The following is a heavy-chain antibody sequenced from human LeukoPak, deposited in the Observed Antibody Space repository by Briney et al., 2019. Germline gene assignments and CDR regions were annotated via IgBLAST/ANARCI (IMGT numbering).Heavy chain of an antibody. D-gene: IGHD3-22*01. Sequence: ASVTVSCKASGYTFTSYDINWVRQATGQGLEWMGWMNPNSGNTGYAQKFQGRVTMTRNTSISTAYMELSSLRSEDTAVYYCARDGGDYYDSSGYFSWGQGTLVTVSS. V-gene: IGHV1-8*01. CDR3: ARDGGDYYDSSGYFS. J-gene: IGHJ4*02. CDR1: GYTFTSYD. CDR2: MNPNSGNT.